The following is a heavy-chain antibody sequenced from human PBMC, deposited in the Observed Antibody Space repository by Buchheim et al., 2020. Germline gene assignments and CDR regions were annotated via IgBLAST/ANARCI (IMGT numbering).Heavy chain of an antibody. CDR1: GFSFSDAW. Sequence: EVQLVESGGGLVKPGESLRLSCVTSGFSFSDAWMNWVRQAPGKGLEWVSVIYSGGSTYYADSVKGRFTISRDNSKNTLYLQMNSLRAEDTAVYYCARSGYYYDSSGYYPYYFDYWGQGTL. D-gene: IGHD3-22*01. CDR2: IYSGGST. J-gene: IGHJ4*02. CDR3: ARSGYYYDSSGYYPYYFDY. V-gene: IGHV3-66*01.